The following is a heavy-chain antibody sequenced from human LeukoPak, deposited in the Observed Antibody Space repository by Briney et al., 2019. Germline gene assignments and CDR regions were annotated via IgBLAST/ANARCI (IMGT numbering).Heavy chain of an antibody. V-gene: IGHV3-21*01. CDR2: ISSSSSYI. D-gene: IGHD6-19*01. CDR1: GFTFSSYS. Sequence: GGSLRLSYAASGFTFSSYSMNWVRQAPGKGLEWVSSISSSSSYIYYADSVKGRFTISRDNAKNSLYLQMNSLRAEDTAVYYCARGSSGWYAEYFQHWGQGTLVTVSS. CDR3: ARGSSGWYAEYFQH. J-gene: IGHJ1*01.